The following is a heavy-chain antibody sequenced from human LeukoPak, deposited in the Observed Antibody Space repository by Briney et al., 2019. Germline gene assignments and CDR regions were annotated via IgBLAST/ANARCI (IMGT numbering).Heavy chain of an antibody. D-gene: IGHD3-10*01. J-gene: IGHJ5*02. V-gene: IGHV4-39*07. CDR3: ARGRWFGELLT. CDR2: INPSGST. CDR1: GGSISSGDYY. Sequence: SETLSLTCTVSGGSISSGDYYWSWIHQPPGKGLEWIGEINPSGSTTYNSSLKSRVTISVDTSKNQFSLKLSSVTAADTAVYYCARGRWFGELLTWGQGTLVTVSS.